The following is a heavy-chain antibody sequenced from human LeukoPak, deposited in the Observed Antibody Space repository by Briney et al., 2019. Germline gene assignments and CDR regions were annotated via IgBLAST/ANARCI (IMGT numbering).Heavy chain of an antibody. CDR1: GGSISRYY. CDR3: ARLASYSGYAYDY. CDR2: ISYSGST. V-gene: IGHV4-59*08. J-gene: IGHJ4*02. D-gene: IGHD5-12*01. Sequence: SETLSLTCTVSGGSISRYYWSWVRQPPGKGLEWVGYISYSGSTNYNPSLKSRVTISVDTSKNQLSLKLSSVTAADTAVYYCARLASYSGYAYDYWGQGTLVTASS.